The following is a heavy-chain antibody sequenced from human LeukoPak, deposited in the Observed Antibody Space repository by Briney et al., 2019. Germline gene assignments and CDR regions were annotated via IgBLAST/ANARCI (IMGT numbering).Heavy chain of an antibody. D-gene: IGHD2-15*01. CDR3: ARGYCSGGSCYSVSLDY. CDR1: GYTFTSYY. CDR2: INPSGGST. Sequence: ASVKVSCKASGYTFTSYYMHWVRQAPGQGLEWMGIINPSGGSTSYAQKFQGRVTITADESTSTAYMELSSLRSEDTAVYYCARGYCSGGSCYSVSLDYWGQGTLVTVSS. V-gene: IGHV1-46*01. J-gene: IGHJ4*02.